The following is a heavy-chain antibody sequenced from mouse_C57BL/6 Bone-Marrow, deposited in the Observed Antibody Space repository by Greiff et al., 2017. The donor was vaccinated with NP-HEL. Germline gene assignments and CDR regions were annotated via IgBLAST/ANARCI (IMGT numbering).Heavy chain of an antibody. CDR1: GFTFSSYA. D-gene: IGHD2-1*01. V-gene: IGHV5-4*01. CDR3: ARDGTGNFYYAMDY. CDR2: ISDGGSYT. Sequence: EVQVVESGGGLVKPGGSLKLSCAASGFTFSSYAMSWVRQTPEKRLEWVATISDGGSYTYYPDNVKGRFTISRDNAKNNLYLQMSHLKSEDTAMYYCARDGTGNFYYAMDYWGQGTSVTVSS. J-gene: IGHJ4*01.